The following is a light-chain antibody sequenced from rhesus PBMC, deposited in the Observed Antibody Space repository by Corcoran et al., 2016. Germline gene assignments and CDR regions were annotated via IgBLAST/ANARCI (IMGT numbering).Light chain of an antibody. CDR1: QSLLDSDGYTH. CDR2: LVS. CDR3: MQTLQTPLT. Sequence: DIVMTQTPLSLPVTPGEPASISCRSSQSLLDSDGYTHLHWYLQKPGQSPQLLIYLVSNRASGVPDRFSGRGSDTDFTLKISRVEAEDVGVYYCMQTLQTPLTFGGGTRVEIK. J-gene: IGKJ4*01. V-gene: IGKV2-78*01.